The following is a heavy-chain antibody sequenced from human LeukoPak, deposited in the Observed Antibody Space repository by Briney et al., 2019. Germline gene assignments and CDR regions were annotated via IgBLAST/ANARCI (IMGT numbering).Heavy chain of an antibody. J-gene: IGHJ3*02. CDR2: IYPGDSDT. D-gene: IGHD2-21*02. Sequence: GESLKISCKGSGYSFTNYWIGWVRQMPGKGLEWMGIIYPGDSDTRYSPSFQGQVTISADKSISTAYLQWSSLKASDTAMYYCARPYCGGDCYSGSAFDIWGQGTMVTVSS. CDR1: GYSFTNYW. CDR3: ARPYCGGDCYSGSAFDI. V-gene: IGHV5-51*01.